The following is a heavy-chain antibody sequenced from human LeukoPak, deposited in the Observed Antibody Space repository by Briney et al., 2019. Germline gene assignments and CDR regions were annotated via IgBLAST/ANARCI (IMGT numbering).Heavy chain of an antibody. CDR3: AKVRAGNYYYDSSDY. CDR2: IYSGGST. V-gene: IGHV3-53*01. D-gene: IGHD3-22*01. Sequence: SGGSLRLSCAASGFTVSSNYMSWVRQAPGKGLEWVSVIYSGGSTYYADSVKGRFTISRDNSKNTLYLQMNSLRAEDTAVYYCAKVRAGNYYYDSSDYWGQGTLVTVSS. J-gene: IGHJ4*02. CDR1: GFTVSSNY.